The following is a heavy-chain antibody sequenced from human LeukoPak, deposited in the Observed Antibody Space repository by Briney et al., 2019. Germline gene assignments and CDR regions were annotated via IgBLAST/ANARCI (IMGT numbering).Heavy chain of an antibody. CDR1: GASTSSYY. CDR3: ARGGGYCSSTSCYGSWYFDL. Sequence: SETLTLTSTVSGASTSSYYWSWIRQPPGKGLEWIGYIYYSGSTNYNPSLKSRVTISIDTSKNHFSLKLSSVTAADTAVFYCARGGGYCSSTSCYGSWYFDLWGRGTLVTVSS. D-gene: IGHD2-2*01. J-gene: IGHJ2*01. V-gene: IGHV4-59*01. CDR2: IYYSGST.